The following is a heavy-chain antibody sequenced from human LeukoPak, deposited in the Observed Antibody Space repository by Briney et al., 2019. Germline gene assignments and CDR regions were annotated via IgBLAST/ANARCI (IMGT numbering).Heavy chain of an antibody. D-gene: IGHD5-24*01. CDR1: GFTFNNYA. V-gene: IGHV3-23*01. CDR3: AKGPKLGDGFHCDY. CDR2: ISGSGGDT. Sequence: GESLRLSCAASGFTFNNYALSWVRQAPGKGLEWVSGISGSGGDTYYADSVKGRFTISRDISMNTLYLQMNSLRVEDTAVYYCAKGPKLGDGFHCDYWGQGTLVTVSS. J-gene: IGHJ4*02.